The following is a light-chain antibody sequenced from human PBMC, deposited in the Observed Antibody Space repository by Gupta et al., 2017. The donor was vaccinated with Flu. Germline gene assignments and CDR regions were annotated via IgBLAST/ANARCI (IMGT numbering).Light chain of an antibody. V-gene: IGKV3-15*01. CDR2: SAF. CDR1: QSINSN. J-gene: IGKJ5*01. Sequence: PASLSVSPVERATPSCRASQSINSNLAWYQQKPGQAPRLLIYSAFTGASGIPGRFSGSGCGTEFALTISSVQSEDFAVYYCQQYHIWLTFGQGTRLEIK. CDR3: QQYHIWLT.